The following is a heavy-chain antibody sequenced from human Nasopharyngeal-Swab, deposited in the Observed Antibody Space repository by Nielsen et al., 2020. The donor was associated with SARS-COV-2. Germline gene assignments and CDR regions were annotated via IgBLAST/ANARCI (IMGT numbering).Heavy chain of an antibody. Sequence: SLQISCAASGFTFDDYAMHWVRQAPGKGLEWVSGIGWNSGSIGYADSVKGRFTISRDNAKNSLYLQMNSLRAEDTALYYCAKERVVGTNFDWSPDAFDIWGQGTMVTVSS. V-gene: IGHV3-9*01. CDR2: IGWNSGSI. J-gene: IGHJ3*02. CDR1: GFTFDDYA. CDR3: AKERVVGTNFDWSPDAFDI. D-gene: IGHD3-9*01.